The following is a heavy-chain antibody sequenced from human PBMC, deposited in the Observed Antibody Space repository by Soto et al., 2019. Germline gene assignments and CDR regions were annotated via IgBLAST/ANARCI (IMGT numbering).Heavy chain of an antibody. D-gene: IGHD6-13*01. V-gene: IGHV3-30*18. CDR1: GFTFSSYG. CDR3: AKDYLAAAGTWGFFDY. CDR2: ISYDGSNK. J-gene: IGHJ4*02. Sequence: GGSLRLSCAASGFTFSSYGMHWVRQAPGKGLEWVAVISYDGSNKYYADSVKGRFTISRDKSKNTLYLQMNSLRAEDTAVYYCAKDYLAAAGTWGFFDYWGQGTLVTVSS.